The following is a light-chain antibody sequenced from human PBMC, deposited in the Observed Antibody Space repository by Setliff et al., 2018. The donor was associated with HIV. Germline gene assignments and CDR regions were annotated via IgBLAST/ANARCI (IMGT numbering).Light chain of an antibody. Sequence: QSALTQPASVSGSPGQSITISCTGTSSDVGGYNYVSWYQQHPGKAPKLMIYEVSNRPSGVSNRFSGSKSGNTASLTISGLQAEDEADYYCNSYTSSSTLPYVFGTGTKVTVL. CDR3: NSYTSSSTLPYV. CDR1: SSDVGGYNY. J-gene: IGLJ1*01. CDR2: EVS. V-gene: IGLV2-14*01.